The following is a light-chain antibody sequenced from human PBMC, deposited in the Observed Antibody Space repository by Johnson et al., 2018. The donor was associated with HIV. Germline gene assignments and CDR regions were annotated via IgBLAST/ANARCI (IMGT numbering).Light chain of an antibody. J-gene: IGLJ1*01. CDR2: EDS. V-gene: IGLV3-10*01. Sequence: VLTQPPSVSVSPGQRARITCSGDAFPKNYAYWYQQRSGLAPVLVIYEDSKRPSGIPERFSASSSGTMATLTTSGAQVEDGADFYYYSTDSSGSDVFGTGTKVSVL. CDR1: AFPKNY. CDR3: YSTDSSGSDV.